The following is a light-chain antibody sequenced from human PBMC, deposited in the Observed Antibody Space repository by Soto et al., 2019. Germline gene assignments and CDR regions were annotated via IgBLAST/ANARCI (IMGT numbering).Light chain of an antibody. CDR3: AAWDDSLSGPG. Sequence: QAVVTQPPSASGTPGQRVTISCSGSSSNIGSNTVNWYQQLPGTAPKLLIYSNNQRPSGVPDRFSGSKSGTSASLAISGLQSEYEADYYCAAWDDSLSGPGFGGGTKLTVL. V-gene: IGLV1-44*01. CDR2: SNN. J-gene: IGLJ2*01. CDR1: SSNIGSNT.